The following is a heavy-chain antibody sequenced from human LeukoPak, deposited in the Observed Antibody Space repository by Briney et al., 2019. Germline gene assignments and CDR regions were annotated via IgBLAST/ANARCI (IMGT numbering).Heavy chain of an antibody. J-gene: IGHJ6*03. CDR3: ARDGVGYCSSTSCYGVFDYYYYMDV. CDR1: GGSISSYY. Sequence: SETLSLTCTVSGGSISSYYWSWIRQPAGKGLEWIGRIYTSGSTNYNPSLKSRVTMSVDTSKNQFSLKLSSVTAADTAVYYCARDGVGYCSSTSCYGVFDYYYYMDVWGKGTTVTISS. D-gene: IGHD2-2*01. CDR2: IYTSGST. V-gene: IGHV4-4*07.